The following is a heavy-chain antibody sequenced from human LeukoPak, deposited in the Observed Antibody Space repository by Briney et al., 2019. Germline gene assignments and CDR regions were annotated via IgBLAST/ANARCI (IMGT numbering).Heavy chain of an antibody. CDR1: GFSFSNHY. Sequence: PGGSLRLSCTASGFSFSNHYMRWIRQAPGKGLEWVANINEDGSNKWHLGSVKGRFTVSRDNARNSLYLQMNSLRVEDTAVYFCARMSSYCDYWGQGTLVTVSS. CDR3: ARMSSYCDY. D-gene: IGHD2-2*01. J-gene: IGHJ4*02. V-gene: IGHV3-7*01. CDR2: INEDGSNK.